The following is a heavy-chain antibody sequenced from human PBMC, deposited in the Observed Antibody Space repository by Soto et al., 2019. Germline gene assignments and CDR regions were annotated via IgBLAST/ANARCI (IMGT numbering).Heavy chain of an antibody. Sequence: QITLKESGPTLVKPTQTLTLTCTFSGFSLSTYGVGVGWIRQPPGKALEWLAIIYWDHDQYFSPSLKDRLTISNDTSTNQVVLTMTSMDPVDTATYSCAHFVRTFDVWGHGTVVTVSS. D-gene: IGHD3-10*02. CDR2: IYWDHDQ. V-gene: IGHV2-5*02. J-gene: IGHJ3*01. CDR1: GFSLSTYGVG. CDR3: AHFVRTFDV.